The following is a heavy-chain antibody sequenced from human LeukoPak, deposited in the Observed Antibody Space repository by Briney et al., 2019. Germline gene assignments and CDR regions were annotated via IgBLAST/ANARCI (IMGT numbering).Heavy chain of an antibody. D-gene: IGHD6-13*01. CDR1: GGTFSSYA. J-gene: IGHJ6*03. V-gene: IGHV1-69*05. CDR2: IIPIFGTA. CDR3: ARDKRVAAVPWGYYYYYMDV. Sequence: ASVKVSCKASGGTFSSYAISWVRQAPGQGLEWMGGIIPIFGTANYAQKFQGRVTITTDESTSTAYMELSSLRSEDTAVYYCARDKRVAAVPWGYYYYYMDVWGKGTTVTVSS.